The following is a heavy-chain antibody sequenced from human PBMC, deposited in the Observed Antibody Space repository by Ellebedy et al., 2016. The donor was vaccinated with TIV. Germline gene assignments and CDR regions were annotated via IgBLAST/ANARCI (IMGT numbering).Heavy chain of an antibody. D-gene: IGHD3-10*01. J-gene: IGHJ6*02. CDR2: IYYSGST. V-gene: IGHV4-59*01. CDR3: ARGPYGSGSYYNLLDV. Sequence: SETLSLXCTVSGGSISSYYWSWVRQPPGKGLEWIGYIYYSGSTNYNPSLKSRFPISVDTSKNQFSLKLSSVTVADTAVYYCARGPYGSGSYYNLLDVWGQGTTVTVSS. CDR1: GGSISSYY.